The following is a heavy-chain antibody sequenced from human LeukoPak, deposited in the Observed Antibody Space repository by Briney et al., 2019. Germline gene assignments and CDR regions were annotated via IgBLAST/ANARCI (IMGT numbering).Heavy chain of an antibody. CDR3: TKASGYSSGSIDY. CDR2: ISWNSGSI. CDR1: GFTFDDYG. D-gene: IGHD5-18*01. V-gene: IGHV3-9*03. J-gene: IGHJ4*02. Sequence: GGSLRLSCAASGFTFDDYGMHWVRQAPGKGLEWVSGISWNSGSIGYADSVKGRFTISRDNAKSTLYLQMNSLRPEGMALYYCTKASGYSSGSIDYWGQGTLVTVSS.